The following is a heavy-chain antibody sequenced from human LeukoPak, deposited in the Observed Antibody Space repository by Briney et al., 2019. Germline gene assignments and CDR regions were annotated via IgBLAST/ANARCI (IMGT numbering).Heavy chain of an antibody. V-gene: IGHV1-69*05. J-gene: IGHJ3*02. Sequence: SVKVSCKASGGTFSSYAISWVRQAPGQGLEWMGRIIPIFGTANYAQKFQGRVTITTDESTSTAYMELSSLRSEDTAVYYCAADLRKVGDYDAFDIWGQGTKVTVSS. D-gene: IGHD1-26*01. CDR3: AADLRKVGDYDAFDI. CDR1: GGTFSSYA. CDR2: IIPIFGTA.